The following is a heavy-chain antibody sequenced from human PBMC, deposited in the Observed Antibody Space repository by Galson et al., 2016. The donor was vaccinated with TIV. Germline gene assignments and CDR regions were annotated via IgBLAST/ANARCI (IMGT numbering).Heavy chain of an antibody. V-gene: IGHV5-51*01. J-gene: IGHJ5*02. D-gene: IGHD2-15*01. CDR3: ARLVSRYCFPANWPFSVHWVDP. CDR2: IYPDDSNT. Sequence: QSGAEVKKPGESLKISCKASHSSFYGYWIAWVRQMPGNGLEWMGIIYPDDSNTIYSPSFEGQVTLSADTSINTAYLQWSRLKASDTATYYCARLVSRYCFPANWPFSVHWVDPWGQGTLVTVSS. CDR1: HSSFYGYW.